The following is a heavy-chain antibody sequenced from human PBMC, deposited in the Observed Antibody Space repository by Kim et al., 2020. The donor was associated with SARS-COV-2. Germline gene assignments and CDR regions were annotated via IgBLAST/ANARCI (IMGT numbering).Heavy chain of an antibody. CDR3: ASESASSGIDY. V-gene: IGHV3-30*04. CDR1: GFTFSSYA. J-gene: IGHJ4*02. CDR2: ISYDGSNK. Sequence: GGSLRLSCAASGFTFSSYAMHWVRQAPGKGLEWVAVISYDGSNKYYADSVKGRFTISRDNSKNTLYLQMNSLRAEDTAVYYCASESASSGIDYWGQGTLVTVSS. D-gene: IGHD3-10*01.